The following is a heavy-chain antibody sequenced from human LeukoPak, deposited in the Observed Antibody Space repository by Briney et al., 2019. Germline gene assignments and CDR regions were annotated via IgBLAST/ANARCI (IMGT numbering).Heavy chain of an antibody. CDR2: ISWNSDNI. Sequence: GGSLRLSCAASKFTFNDYAMHWVPQAPGKGLEWVSGISWNSDNIGYADSVRGRFTISGDNAKNSLYLQMNSLKTEDTAVYYCAKDISSDYDDGGWFDPWGQGTLVAVSS. V-gene: IGHV3-9*01. D-gene: IGHD5-12*01. J-gene: IGHJ5*02. CDR1: KFTFNDYA. CDR3: AKDISSDYDDGGWFDP.